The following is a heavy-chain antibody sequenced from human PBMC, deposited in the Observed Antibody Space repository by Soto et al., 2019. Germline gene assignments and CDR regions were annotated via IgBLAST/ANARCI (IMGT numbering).Heavy chain of an antibody. J-gene: IGHJ4*02. Sequence: GGSLRLSCAASGFIFSDYGMHWFRQAPGKGLEWVALIWNDGSKEYYVDSVKGRFTISRDNLKNTVSLQMNGLRAEDTAVYYCAWTSYYDKTGAFDYWGQGTPVTVS. D-gene: IGHD3-16*01. CDR3: AWTSYYDKTGAFDY. V-gene: IGHV3-33*01. CDR1: GFIFSDYG. CDR2: IWNDGSKE.